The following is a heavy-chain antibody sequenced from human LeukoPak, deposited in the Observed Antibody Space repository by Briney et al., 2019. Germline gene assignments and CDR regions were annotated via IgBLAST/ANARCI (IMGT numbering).Heavy chain of an antibody. Sequence: GASVKVSCKASGYTFTSYGFSWVRQAPGQGVEWMGWISTYNGNTNYAQKLEGRVTMTTDTSTSTAYMELRSLRSDDTAVYYCASRSDAFDIWGQGTMVTVSS. CDR1: GYTFTSYG. V-gene: IGHV1-18*01. CDR2: ISTYNGNT. CDR3: ASRSDAFDI. J-gene: IGHJ3*02.